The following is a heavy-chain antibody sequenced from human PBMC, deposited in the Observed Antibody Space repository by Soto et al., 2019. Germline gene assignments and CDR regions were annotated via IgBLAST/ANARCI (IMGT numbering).Heavy chain of an antibody. V-gene: IGHV1-69*13. D-gene: IGHD3-3*01. J-gene: IGHJ4*02. CDR2: FIPVYRTL. CDR1: GGSFGNSA. CDR3: ATGVIWIGYFTVDS. Sequence: SVKVSCKASGGSFGNSAINWVRQTPGQGLEWLGGFIPVYRTLNYAQKFQGRVTITADESTGTAYMTLSSLASDDTAVYYCATGVIWIGYFTVDSWGQGTRVTVSP.